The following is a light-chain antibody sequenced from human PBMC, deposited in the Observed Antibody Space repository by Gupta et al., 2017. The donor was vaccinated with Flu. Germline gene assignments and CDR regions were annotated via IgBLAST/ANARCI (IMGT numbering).Light chain of an antibody. J-gene: IGKJ4*01. CDR2: DTS. CDR1: QTVSSRY. CDR3: QHYGTSPPVT. Sequence: EIVLTQSPGTLSLSPGERASLSCRASQTVSSRYLAWYQQKFGQAPSLLIHDTSSRATGIPDRVSGSGSGTDFTLTISRLEPEDFAVYFCQHYGTSPPVTFGGGTRVEIK. V-gene: IGKV3-20*01.